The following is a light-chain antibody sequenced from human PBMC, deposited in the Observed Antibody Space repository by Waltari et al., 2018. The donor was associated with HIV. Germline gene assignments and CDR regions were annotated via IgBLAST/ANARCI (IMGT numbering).Light chain of an antibody. Sequence: DIQMTQSPSSLSASVGDRVTITCRASQSIRSYLNWYQQKPGKAPKLLIYGTTSLQSGVPSRFSGSGFGTDFTLTVSSLQPEDSATYYCQQSFSIPLTLGGGTKVEIK. CDR1: QSIRSY. V-gene: IGKV1-39*01. J-gene: IGKJ4*01. CDR2: GTT. CDR3: QQSFSIPLT.